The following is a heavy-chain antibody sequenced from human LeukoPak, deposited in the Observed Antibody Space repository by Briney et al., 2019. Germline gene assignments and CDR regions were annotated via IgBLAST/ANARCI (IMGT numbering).Heavy chain of an antibody. Sequence: SETLSLTCAVYGGSFSGYYWSWIRQPPGKGLEWIGEINHSGSTNYNPSLKSRATISVDTSKKQFSLKLSSVTAADTAVYYCARGPTIAAAGQRRDQPFDYWGQGTMVTVSS. CDR2: INHSGST. CDR3: ARGPTIAAAGQRRDQPFDY. J-gene: IGHJ4*02. D-gene: IGHD6-13*01. CDR1: GGSFSGYY. V-gene: IGHV4-34*01.